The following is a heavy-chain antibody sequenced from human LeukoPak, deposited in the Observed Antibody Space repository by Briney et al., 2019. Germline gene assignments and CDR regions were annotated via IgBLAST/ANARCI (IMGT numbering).Heavy chain of an antibody. V-gene: IGHV3-23*01. J-gene: IGHJ4*02. Sequence: GGSLRLSCAASGFTFSSYAMSWVRQAPGEGLEWVSAISGSGGSTYYADSVKGRFTISRDNSKNTLYLQMNSLRAEDTAVYYCAKIRYPGYYFDYWGQGTLVTVSS. CDR1: GFTFSSYA. CDR2: ISGSGGST. D-gene: IGHD3-9*01. CDR3: AKIRYPGYYFDY.